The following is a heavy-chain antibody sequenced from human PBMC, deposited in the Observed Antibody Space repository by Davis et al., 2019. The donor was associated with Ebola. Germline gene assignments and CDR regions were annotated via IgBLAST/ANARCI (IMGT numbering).Heavy chain of an antibody. CDR1: GFTFSSYS. V-gene: IGHV3-21*01. CDR2: ISSSSSYI. Sequence: PGGSLRLSCAASGFTFSSYSMNWVRQAPGKGLGWVSSISSSSSYIYYADSVKGRFTISRDNAKNSLYLQMNSLRAEDTAVYYCARDRPEVVAAIPTFYFDYWGQGTLVTVSS. D-gene: IGHD2-15*01. J-gene: IGHJ4*02. CDR3: ARDRPEVVAAIPTFYFDY.